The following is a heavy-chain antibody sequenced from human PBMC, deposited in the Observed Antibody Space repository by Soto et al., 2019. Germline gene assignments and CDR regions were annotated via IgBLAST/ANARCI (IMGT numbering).Heavy chain of an antibody. J-gene: IGHJ4*02. CDR2: IYYSGST. Sequence: SEPLSLTCTVSGGSISSGGDCWSWIRQPPGKGLEWIGYIYYSGSTYYNPSLKSRVTISVDTSKNQFSLKLSSVTAADTAVYYCARALYYDSSVYSAFDYWVQGTLVPVSP. V-gene: IGHV4-30-4*01. D-gene: IGHD3-22*01. CDR3: ARALYYDSSVYSAFDY. CDR1: GGSISSGGDC.